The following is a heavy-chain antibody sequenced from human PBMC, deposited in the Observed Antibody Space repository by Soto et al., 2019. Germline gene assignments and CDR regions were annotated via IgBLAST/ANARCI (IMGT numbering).Heavy chain of an antibody. CDR1: GYTFTSYG. V-gene: IGHV1-18*01. D-gene: IGHD3-9*01. J-gene: IGHJ4*02. CDR2: ISAYNGNT. Sequence: QVQLVQSGAEVKKPGASVKVSCKASGYTFTSYGISWVRQAPGQGLEWMGWISAYNGNTNYAQKLQGRVTMTTDTSTSTAYMELRSLRSDDTAVYYCARESMYYDILTGYYSGYFDYWGQGTLVAVST. CDR3: ARESMYYDILTGYYSGYFDY.